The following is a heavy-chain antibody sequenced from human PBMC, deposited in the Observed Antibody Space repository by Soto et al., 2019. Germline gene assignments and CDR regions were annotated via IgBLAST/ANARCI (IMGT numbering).Heavy chain of an antibody. D-gene: IGHD2-15*01. CDR2: IVPITGMT. CDR1: GGTFSSYT. CDR3: SRGVASLVDS. V-gene: IGHV1-69*02. J-gene: IGHJ4*02. Sequence: QVQLVQSGAEVKKPGSSVRVSCTPSGGTFSSYTISWVRQAPGQGLEWMGRIVPITGMTRYAQKFQGRLTITAVTSTNTAYLELSSLTSEDSAVYFCSRGVASLVDSWGQGTQVTVSS.